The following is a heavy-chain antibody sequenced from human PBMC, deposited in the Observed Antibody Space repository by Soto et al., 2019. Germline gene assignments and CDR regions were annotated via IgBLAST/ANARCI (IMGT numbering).Heavy chain of an antibody. V-gene: IGHV1-69*01. CDR2: IIPIFGTA. CDR3: ARDITIVRRVIANCFDP. Sequence: QVQLVQCRGEVKKPGSSVKVSCKASGGTFSSYAISWVRRAPGQGLEWMGGIIPIFGTANYAQKFQGRVTITADESTSTAYIELSSLRPEDTAVYYCARDITIVRRVIANCFDPWGQGTLVTVSS. CDR1: GGTFSSYA. J-gene: IGHJ5*02. D-gene: IGHD3-10*01.